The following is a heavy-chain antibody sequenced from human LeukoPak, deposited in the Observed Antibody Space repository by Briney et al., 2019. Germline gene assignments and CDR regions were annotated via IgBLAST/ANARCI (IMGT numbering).Heavy chain of an antibody. CDR1: SFDDYA. Sequence: SFDDYAMPWIRQAPSQCLDRNGYIYSSGSTYYNPSFKRRVKISVDTSKNQFSKKLTPVTDADTAVYSCGRVMVVPAAIMVRWFDPWGQGTLVTVSS. J-gene: IGHJ5*02. V-gene: IGHV4-31*02. CDR2: IYSSGST. D-gene: IGHD2-2*01. CDR3: GRVMVVPAAIMVRWFDP.